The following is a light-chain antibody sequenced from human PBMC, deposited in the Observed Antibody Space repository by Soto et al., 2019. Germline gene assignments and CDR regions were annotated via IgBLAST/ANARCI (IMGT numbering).Light chain of an antibody. Sequence: EIVLTHSPATLSSFPGDRVTLYCRASQYINTRLAWYQHRPGQAPRLLIYQTSLRAAGIPARFSASGSGTDFTLTISDVQPEDFALYYCHQRQSWPRTFGQGTKVDIK. J-gene: IGKJ1*01. CDR3: HQRQSWPRT. CDR2: QTS. CDR1: QYINTR. V-gene: IGKV3-11*01.